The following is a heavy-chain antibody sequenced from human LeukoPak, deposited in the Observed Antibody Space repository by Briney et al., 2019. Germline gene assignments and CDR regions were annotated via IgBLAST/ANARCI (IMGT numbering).Heavy chain of an antibody. CDR1: SASISSSDYY. V-gene: IGHV4-39*07. Sequence: PSETLSLTCTVSSASISSSDYYWDWIRKPPGKGLEWIGNIYHSGSTYYNPSLKSRVTISVDTSKNQFSLKLSSVTAADTAVYFCARVPTDDAFDIWGQGTMVTVSS. CDR3: ARVPTDDAFDI. CDR2: IYHSGST. J-gene: IGHJ3*02.